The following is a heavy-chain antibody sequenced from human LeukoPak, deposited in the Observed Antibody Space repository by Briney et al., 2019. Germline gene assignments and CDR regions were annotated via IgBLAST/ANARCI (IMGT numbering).Heavy chain of an antibody. V-gene: IGHV3-30*03. D-gene: IGHD6-19*01. CDR2: MSYDGSSK. CDR3: AREAGYGMDV. CDR1: EFTFGSYG. Sequence: AGGSLRLSCAASEFTFGSYGMHWVRQAPGQGLEWVAVMSYDGSSKYYVDSVKGRFTISRDNSKSTLYLQMNSLRAGDTAGYYCAREAGYGMDVWGQGTTVTVSS. J-gene: IGHJ6*02.